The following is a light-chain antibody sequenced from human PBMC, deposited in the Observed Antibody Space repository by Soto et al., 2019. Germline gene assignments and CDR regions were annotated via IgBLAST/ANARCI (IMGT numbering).Light chain of an antibody. Sequence: EIVLTQSPGTLSLSPGERATLSCRASQSVSSSYLAWYQQEPGQAPRLLIYGASSRATGIPDRFSGSGSGTDFTLTISRLEPEDFAVYYCQQYGSSPWTFGQGTKVE. V-gene: IGKV3-20*01. CDR3: QQYGSSPWT. J-gene: IGKJ1*01. CDR1: QSVSSSY. CDR2: GAS.